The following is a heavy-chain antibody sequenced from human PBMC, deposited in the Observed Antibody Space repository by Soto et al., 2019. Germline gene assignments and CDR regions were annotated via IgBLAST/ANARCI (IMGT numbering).Heavy chain of an antibody. Sequence: PGGPMRLSCAASGLNFSSYWMSWVRKAPGKGLEWVANIKQDGSEKYYVDSVKGRFTISRDNAKNSLYLQVNSLRAEDTAVYYCARDGNCGGGNCRWAFDIWGQGTMVTVS. CDR1: GLNFSSYW. V-gene: IGHV3-7*01. J-gene: IGHJ3*02. CDR3: ARDGNCGGGNCRWAFDI. D-gene: IGHD2-15*01. CDR2: IKQDGSEK.